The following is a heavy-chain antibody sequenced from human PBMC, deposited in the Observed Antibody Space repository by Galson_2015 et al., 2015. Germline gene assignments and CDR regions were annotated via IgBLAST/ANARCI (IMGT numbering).Heavy chain of an antibody. CDR2: ISFDGNNK. V-gene: IGHV3-30*18. Sequence: SLRLSCAASGFTFSSYGMHWVRQAPGKGLEWVAVISFDGNNKYYADSVKGRIITSRDNSKNTLYLQMNSLRAEETAVYYCAKSNTPYSSGWPIDYWGQGTLVTVSS. CDR1: GFTFSSYG. D-gene: IGHD6-19*01. CDR3: AKSNTPYSSGWPIDY. J-gene: IGHJ4*02.